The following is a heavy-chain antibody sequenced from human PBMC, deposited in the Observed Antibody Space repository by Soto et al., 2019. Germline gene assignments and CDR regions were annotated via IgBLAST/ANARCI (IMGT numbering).Heavy chain of an antibody. CDR3: AREGGYDFWSGYKGYYYGMDV. CDR1: GYTFTSYG. V-gene: IGHV1-18*04. CDR2: ISAYNGNT. D-gene: IGHD3-3*01. J-gene: IGHJ6*02. Sequence: ASVKVSCKASGYTFTSYGISWVRQAPGQGLEWMGRISAYNGNTNYAQKLQGRVTMTTDTSTSTAYMELRRLRSDDTAVYYCAREGGYDFWSGYKGYYYGMDVWGQGTTVTVSS.